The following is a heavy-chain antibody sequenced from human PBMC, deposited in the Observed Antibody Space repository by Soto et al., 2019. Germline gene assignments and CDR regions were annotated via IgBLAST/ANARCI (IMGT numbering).Heavy chain of an antibody. D-gene: IGHD3-3*01. V-gene: IGHV4-4*07. CDR3: ARDMRVFGGIDV. CDR2: IYYTGDT. CDR1: GGSVTSYY. Sequence: SETLSLTCSVSGGSVTSYYWSWIRQPPGKGLECIGRIYYTGDTKYSPSLQSRVTMSVDTSKNQVSLKLTSVTAADTAVYYCARDMRVFGGIDVWGQGTTVTVYS. J-gene: IGHJ6*02.